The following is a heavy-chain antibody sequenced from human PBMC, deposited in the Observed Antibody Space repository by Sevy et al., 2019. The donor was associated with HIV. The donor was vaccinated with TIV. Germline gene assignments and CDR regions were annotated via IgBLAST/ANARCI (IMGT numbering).Heavy chain of an antibody. D-gene: IGHD6-6*01. V-gene: IGHV5-51*01. CDR1: GYSFTSYW. J-gene: IGHJ6*02. Sequence: GESLKISCKGSGYSFTSYWIGWVRQMPGKGLEWMGIIYPGDSDTRYSPSFQGQVTISADKSISTAYLQWSSLKASDTAMYYCARHYSRSNLYYYYGMDVWGQGTTVSVSS. CDR3: ARHYSRSNLYYYYGMDV. CDR2: IYPGDSDT.